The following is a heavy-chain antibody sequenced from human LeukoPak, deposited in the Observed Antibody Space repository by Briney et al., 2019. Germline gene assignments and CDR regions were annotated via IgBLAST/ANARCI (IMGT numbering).Heavy chain of an antibody. V-gene: IGHV3-21*01. CDR1: GFTFSSYS. CDR2: ISSSSGYI. CDR3: ARQPFDY. J-gene: IGHJ4*02. Sequence: GGSLRLSCAASGFTFSSYSMNWVRQAPGKGLEWVSSISSSSGYIKYADSVKGRFTISRDNAKNSLYLQMNSLRAEDTAVYYCARQPFDYWGQGTLVTVSS.